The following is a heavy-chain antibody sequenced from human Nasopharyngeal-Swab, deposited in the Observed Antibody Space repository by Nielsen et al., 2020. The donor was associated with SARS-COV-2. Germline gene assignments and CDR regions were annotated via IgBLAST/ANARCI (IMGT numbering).Heavy chain of an antibody. V-gene: IGHV3-21*01. CDR2: ISSSSSYI. CDR1: GITFSSYS. CDR3: ASDTRYSSSTYYYYGMDV. Sequence: ESLKISCAASGITFSSYSMNWVRQAPGKGLEWVSSISSSSSYIYYADSVKGRFTISRDNAKNSLYLQMNSLRAEDTAVYYCASDTRYSSSTYYYYGMDVWGQGTTVTVSS. D-gene: IGHD6-6*01. J-gene: IGHJ6*02.